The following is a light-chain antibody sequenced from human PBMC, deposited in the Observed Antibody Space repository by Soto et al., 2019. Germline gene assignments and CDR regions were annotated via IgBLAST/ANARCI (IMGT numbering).Light chain of an antibody. CDR2: DVS. CDR1: SSDVGGYNY. J-gene: IGLJ1*01. CDR3: RSYTRGSTGV. Sequence: QSALTQPASVSGSPGQSITISCTGTSSDVGGYNYVSWYQQHPGKAPKLMIYDVSNRPSGVSNRFSGSKSGNTASLTISGLQAEDEADYYCRSYTRGSTGVFGTGTKLTVL. V-gene: IGLV2-14*03.